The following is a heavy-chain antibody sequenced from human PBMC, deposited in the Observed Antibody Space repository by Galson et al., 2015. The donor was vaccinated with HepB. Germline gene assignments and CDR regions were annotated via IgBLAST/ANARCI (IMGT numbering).Heavy chain of an antibody. CDR1: GFSVRTTY. D-gene: IGHD2-15*01. V-gene: IGHV3-53*01. Sequence: SLRLSCAASGFSVRTTYFSWVRQTPGLGLQWVSDIYSDGRTYYADSVKGRFTVSRDTSKNTLYLQMNNLRAEDTALYYCAREQDWACHYWGQGALVTVSS. J-gene: IGHJ4*02. CDR3: AREQDWACHY. CDR2: IYSDGRT.